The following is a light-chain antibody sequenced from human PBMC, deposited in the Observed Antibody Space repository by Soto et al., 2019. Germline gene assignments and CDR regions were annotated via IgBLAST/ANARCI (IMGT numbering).Light chain of an antibody. CDR1: QSISTY. CDR2: AAS. CDR3: QQSYTTPYT. V-gene: IGKV1-39*01. J-gene: IGKJ2*01. Sequence: DIQMTQSPFSLSASVGDRVTITCRASQSISTYLNWYQQKPGKAPKVLVYAASSLQSGVPSRFSGSGSGTDFTLTISRLQPEDFATYSCQQSYTTPYTFGQGTKLEIQ.